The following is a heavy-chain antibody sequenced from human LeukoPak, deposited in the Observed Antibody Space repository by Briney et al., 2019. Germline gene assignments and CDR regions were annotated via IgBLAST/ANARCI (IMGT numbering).Heavy chain of an antibody. J-gene: IGHJ4*02. CDR3: ARGDSSGYQRNTKLDY. D-gene: IGHD3-22*01. CDR1: GFTFSSYD. V-gene: IGHV3-13*01. CDR2: IGTAGDT. Sequence: GGSLRLSCAASGFTFSSYDMHWVRQTTGKGLEWVSVIGTAGDTYHPGSVKGRFTISRENAKNSLYLQMNSLRAGDTAVYYCARGDSSGYQRNTKLDYWGQGTLVTVSS.